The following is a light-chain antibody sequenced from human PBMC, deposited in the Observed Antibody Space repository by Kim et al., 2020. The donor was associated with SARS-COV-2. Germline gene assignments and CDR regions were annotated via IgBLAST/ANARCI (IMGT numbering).Light chain of an antibody. CDR3: NSRDSSGDHWV. CDR2: GKN. CDR1: SLRTYY. V-gene: IGLV3-19*01. Sequence: SSELTQDPAVSVALGQTVRITCQGDSLRTYYANWYQQKPRQAPVLVIFGKNKRPSGIPGRFSASTSGTTASLTITGAQAEDEADYYCNSRDSSGDHWVFGGGTKVTVL. J-gene: IGLJ3*02.